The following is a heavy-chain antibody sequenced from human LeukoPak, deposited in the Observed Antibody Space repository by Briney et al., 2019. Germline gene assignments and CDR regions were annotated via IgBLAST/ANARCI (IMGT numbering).Heavy chain of an antibody. CDR2: ISGSGGST. D-gene: IGHD3-3*01. CDR3: AKDRTYYDFWSGYSFYFDY. J-gene: IGHJ4*02. Sequence: GGSLRLSCAASGFTFSSYGMHWVRQAPGKGLEWVSAISGSGGSTYYADSVKGRFTISRDNSKNTLYLQMNSLRAEDMAVYYCAKDRTYYDFWSGYSFYFDYWGQGTLVTVSS. CDR1: GFTFSSYG. V-gene: IGHV3-23*01.